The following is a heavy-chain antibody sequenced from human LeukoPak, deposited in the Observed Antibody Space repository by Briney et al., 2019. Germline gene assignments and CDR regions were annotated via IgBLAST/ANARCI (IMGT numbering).Heavy chain of an antibody. CDR2: INSDGGST. J-gene: IGHJ4*02. D-gene: IGHD5-24*01. Sequence: GGSLRLSCTASGFTFSSYWMHWVRQAPGKGLVWVSRINSDGGSTSYADSVKGRFTISRDNAKNTLYLQMNSLRAEDTAVYYCARRIQGMAPYYFDYWGQGALVTVS. V-gene: IGHV3-74*01. CDR3: ARRIQGMAPYYFDY. CDR1: GFTFSSYW.